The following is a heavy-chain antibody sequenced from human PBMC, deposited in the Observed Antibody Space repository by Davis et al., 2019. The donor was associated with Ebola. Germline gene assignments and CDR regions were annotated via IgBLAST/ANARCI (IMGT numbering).Heavy chain of an antibody. CDR1: GFTVSSNY. V-gene: IGHV3-53*01. CDR2: IYSGGST. CDR3: VTDWIDP. J-gene: IGHJ5*02. Sequence: GESLKISCAASGFTVSSNYMSWVRQAPGKGLEWVSVIYSGGSTYYADSVKGRFTISRDNSKNTLYLQMNSLRAEDTAVYYCVTDWIDPWGQGTLVTVSS.